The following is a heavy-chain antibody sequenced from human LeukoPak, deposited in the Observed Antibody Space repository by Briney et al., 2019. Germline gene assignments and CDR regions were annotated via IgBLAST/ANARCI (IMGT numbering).Heavy chain of an antibody. CDR3: AKGRANDY. J-gene: IGHJ4*02. CDR1: GFTFSTYA. Sequence: QPGGSLRLSCAASGFTFSTYAMSWVRQTPEKGLEWVSAISDTGGNTFYADSVKGRFTISRDNSKNTLYLQMNSLRAEDTAIYYCAKGRANDYWGQGTLVTVFS. V-gene: IGHV3-23*01. CDR2: ISDTGGNT.